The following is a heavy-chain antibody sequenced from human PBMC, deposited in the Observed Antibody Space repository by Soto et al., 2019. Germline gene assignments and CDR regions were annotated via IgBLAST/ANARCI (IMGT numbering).Heavy chain of an antibody. D-gene: IGHD2-15*01. CDR1: GFTFSSYD. J-gene: IGHJ5*02. Sequence: GGSLRLSCAASGFTFSSYDMHWVRQATGKGLEWVSAIGTASDTYYPDSVKGRFTISRENAKNSLYLQMNSLRAGDTAVYYCARAVVSCSGGSCHNWFDPWGQGTLVTVSS. CDR3: ARAVVSCSGGSCHNWFDP. CDR2: IGTASDT. V-gene: IGHV3-13*01.